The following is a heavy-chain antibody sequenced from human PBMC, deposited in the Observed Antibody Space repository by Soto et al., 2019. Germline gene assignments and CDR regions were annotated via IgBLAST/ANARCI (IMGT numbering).Heavy chain of an antibody. CDR3: ARATSYYDILTGYSYYFDY. V-gene: IGHV3-7*03. D-gene: IGHD3-9*01. Sequence: GGSLRLSCAASGFTFSSYWMSWVRQAPGKGLEWVANIKQDGSEKYYVDSVKGRFTISRDNAKNSLYLQMNSLRAEDTAVYYCARATSYYDILTGYSYYFDYWGQGTLVTVSS. CDR2: IKQDGSEK. CDR1: GFTFSSYW. J-gene: IGHJ4*02.